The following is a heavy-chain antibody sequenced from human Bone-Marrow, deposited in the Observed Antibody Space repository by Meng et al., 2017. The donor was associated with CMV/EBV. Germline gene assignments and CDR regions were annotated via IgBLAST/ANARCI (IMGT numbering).Heavy chain of an antibody. CDR1: GFTFDDYG. J-gene: IGHJ6*02. CDR2: INWNGGST. D-gene: IGHD3-3*01. Sequence: EGSLRLSCAASGFTFDDYGMSWVRQAPGKGLEWVSGINWNGGSTGYADSVKGRFTISRDNAKNSLYLQMNSLRAEDTALYYCARGSPDYDFWSGWGERVSYYGMDVWGQGTTVTVSS. V-gene: IGHV3-20*04. CDR3: ARGSPDYDFWSGWGERVSYYGMDV.